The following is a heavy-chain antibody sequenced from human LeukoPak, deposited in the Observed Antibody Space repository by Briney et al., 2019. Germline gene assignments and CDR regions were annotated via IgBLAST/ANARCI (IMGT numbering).Heavy chain of an antibody. CDR3: ARELGGIAVAGRVNYFDY. D-gene: IGHD6-19*01. Sequence: SETLSLTCTVSGGSISSGSYYWSWIRQPAGKGLEWIGRIYTSGSTNYNPSLKSRVTMSVDTSKNQFSPKLSSVTAADTAVYYCARELGGIAVAGRVNYFDYWGQGTLVTVSS. V-gene: IGHV4-61*02. CDR1: GGSISSGSYY. J-gene: IGHJ4*02. CDR2: IYTSGST.